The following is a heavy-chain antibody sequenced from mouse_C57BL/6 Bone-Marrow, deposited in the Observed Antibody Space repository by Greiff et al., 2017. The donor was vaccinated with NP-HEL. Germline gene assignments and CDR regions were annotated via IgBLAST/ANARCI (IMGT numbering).Heavy chain of an antibody. J-gene: IGHJ2*01. Sequence: QVHVKQPGAELVKPGASVKLSCKASGYTFTSYWMHWVKQRPGRGLEWIGRIDPNSGGTKYNEKFKSKATLTVDKPSSTAYMQLSSLTSEDSAVYYCALYGSRGDYFDYWGQGTTLTVSS. D-gene: IGHD1-1*01. CDR1: GYTFTSYW. CDR3: ALYGSRGDYFDY. V-gene: IGHV1-72*01. CDR2: IDPNSGGT.